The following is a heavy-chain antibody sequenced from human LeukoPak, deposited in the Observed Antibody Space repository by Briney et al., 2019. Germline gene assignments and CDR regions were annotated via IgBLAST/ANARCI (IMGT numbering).Heavy chain of an antibody. CDR2: ISGSGGST. D-gene: IGHD2-8*01. CDR1: GFTFSSYA. J-gene: IGHJ5*02. Sequence: PGGSLRLSCAASGFTFSSYAMSWVRQAPGKGLEWVSAISGSGGSTYYADSVKGRFTISRDNSKNTLYLQMNSLRAEDTAVYYCANAVSSIVLMELAFDPWGQGTLVTVSS. CDR3: ANAVSSIVLMELAFDP. V-gene: IGHV3-23*01.